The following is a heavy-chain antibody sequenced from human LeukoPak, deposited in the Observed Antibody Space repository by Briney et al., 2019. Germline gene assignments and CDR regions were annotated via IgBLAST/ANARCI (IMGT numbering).Heavy chain of an antibody. CDR3: ARDFDWNFDY. Sequence: GGSLRLSCAASGFTFSSYSMNWVRQAPGKGLEWISYIRSSTSSIYYADSVKGRFTISRDNAKNSLYLQMNSLRAEDTAVYYCARDFDWNFDYWGQGTLVTVS. D-gene: IGHD1-1*01. J-gene: IGHJ4*02. V-gene: IGHV3-48*04. CDR2: IRSSTSSI. CDR1: GFTFSSYS.